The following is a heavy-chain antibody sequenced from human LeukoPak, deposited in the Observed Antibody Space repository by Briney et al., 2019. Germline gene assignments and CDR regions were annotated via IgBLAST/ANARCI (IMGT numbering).Heavy chain of an antibody. CDR1: GGTFSSYA. V-gene: IGHV1-69*06. CDR3: ACGSVGDYGDYGPTMGAFDI. D-gene: IGHD4-17*01. J-gene: IGHJ3*02. Sequence: GASVKVSCKASGGTFSSYAISWVRQAPGQGLEWMGGIIPIFGTANYAQKFQGRVTITADKSTSTAYMELSSLRSEDTAVYYCACGSVGDYGDYGPTMGAFDIWGQGTMVTVSS. CDR2: IIPIFGTA.